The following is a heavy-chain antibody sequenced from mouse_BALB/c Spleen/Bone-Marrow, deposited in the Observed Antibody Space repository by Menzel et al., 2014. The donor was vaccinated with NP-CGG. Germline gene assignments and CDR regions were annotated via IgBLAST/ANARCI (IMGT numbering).Heavy chain of an antibody. CDR2: ILPGSGGT. V-gene: IGHV1-9*01. J-gene: IGHJ4*01. CDR3: ARSMDY. CDR1: GYTFSSYW. Sequence: VQLQQSGAELMKPGASVKISCKATGYTFSSYWIEWVKQRPGHGLEWIGEILPGSGGTNYNEKFKGKATFTADTSSNTAYMQLNSLTSEDSAFYYCARSMDYWGQGTSVTVSS.